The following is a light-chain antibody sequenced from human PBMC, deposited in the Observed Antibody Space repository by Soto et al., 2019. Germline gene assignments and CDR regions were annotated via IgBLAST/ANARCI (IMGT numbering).Light chain of an antibody. CDR1: QSVTSNY. CDR2: GAS. V-gene: IGKV3-20*01. Sequence: EIVLTQSPGTLSLSPGXRATLSCRASQSVTSNYLAWYQQKPGQAPRLLVYGASSRATGISDRFSGSGSGTDFTLTFSRLEPEDFAVYYCQHYVSPPITFGQGTRLEIK. CDR3: QHYVSPPIT. J-gene: IGKJ5*01.